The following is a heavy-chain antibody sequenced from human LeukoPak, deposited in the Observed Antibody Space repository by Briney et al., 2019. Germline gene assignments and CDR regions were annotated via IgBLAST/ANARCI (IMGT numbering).Heavy chain of an antibody. CDR1: GFTFSSSW. D-gene: IGHD3-10*01. CDR2: IKRDGSEK. Sequence: GGSLRLSCAASGFTFSSSWMHWVCQAPEKGLEWVADIKRDGSEKYYVDSVKGRLTISRDNAKNSLYLQVNSLRAEDMTVYYCVRGRVTMVRGVIITLLGLDPWGQGTLVTVSS. J-gene: IGHJ5*02. V-gene: IGHV3-52*01. CDR3: VRGRVTMVRGVIITLLGLDP.